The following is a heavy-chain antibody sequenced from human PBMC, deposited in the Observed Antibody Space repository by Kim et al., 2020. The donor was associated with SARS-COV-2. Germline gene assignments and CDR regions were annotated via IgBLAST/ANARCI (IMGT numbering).Heavy chain of an antibody. CDR3: ASETADARYYYYYGMDV. Sequence: SETLSLTCTVSGGSISSSSYYWGWIRQPPGKGLEWIGTIYYSGSTYYNPSLKSRVTVSVDTSKNQFSLKLSSVTAADTAVYYCASETADARYYYYYGMDVWAQGTTVTVSS. V-gene: IGHV4-39*01. J-gene: IGHJ6*01. CDR2: IYYSGST. CDR1: GGSISSSSYY. D-gene: IGHD2-2*01.